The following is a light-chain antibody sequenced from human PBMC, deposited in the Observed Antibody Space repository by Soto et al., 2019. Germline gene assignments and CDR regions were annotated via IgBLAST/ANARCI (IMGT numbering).Light chain of an antibody. CDR3: CSYAGSSNV. J-gene: IGLJ1*01. CDR1: SSDVGSYNL. CDR2: EVS. Sequence: QSMLTQPASVSGSPGHSITISCTGTSSDVGSYNLVSWYQQHPGKAPKLMIYEVSKRPSGVSNRFSGSKSGNTASLTISGLQAEDEADYYCCSYAGSSNVFGTGTKVTVL. V-gene: IGLV2-23*02.